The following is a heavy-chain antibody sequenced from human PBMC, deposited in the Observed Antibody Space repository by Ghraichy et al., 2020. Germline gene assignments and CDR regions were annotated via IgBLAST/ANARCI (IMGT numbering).Heavy chain of an antibody. J-gene: IGHJ6*02. D-gene: IGHD6-13*01. CDR2: IYYSGST. Sequence: SQTLSLTCTVSGGSISSYYWSWIRQPPGKGLEWIGYIYYSGSTHYNPSLKSRVTIPVDTSKNQFSLKLSSVTAADTAVYYCARDRIAAAGTPGYGMDVWGQGTTVTVSS. CDR1: GGSISSYY. CDR3: ARDRIAAAGTPGYGMDV. V-gene: IGHV4-59*01.